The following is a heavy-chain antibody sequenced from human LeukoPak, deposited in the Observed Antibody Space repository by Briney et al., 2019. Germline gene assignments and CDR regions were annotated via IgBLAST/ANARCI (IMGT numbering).Heavy chain of an antibody. CDR2: IYYSGST. V-gene: IGHV4-59*01. CDR3: ARAPPYYDILTGYPRFGNYFDY. Sequence: SETLSLTCTVSGGSISSYYWSWIRQPPGKGLEWIGYIYYSGSTNYNPSLKSRVTISVDTSKNQFSLKLSSVTAADTAVYYCARAPPYYDILTGYPRFGNYFDYWGQETLVTVSS. CDR1: GGSISSYY. D-gene: IGHD3-9*01. J-gene: IGHJ4*02.